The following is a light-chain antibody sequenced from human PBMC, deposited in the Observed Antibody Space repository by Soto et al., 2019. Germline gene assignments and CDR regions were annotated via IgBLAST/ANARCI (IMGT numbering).Light chain of an antibody. CDR2: EVT. CDR3: SSYAGSNYPYV. Sequence: QSALTQPPSASGSPGQSVTISCTGTSGDVGAYDYVSWYQQHPGKAPKLLIYEVTKRPLGVPDRFSGSKSGNAASLTVSGPQAEDEADYYCSSYAGSNYPYVCGTGTKVTAL. J-gene: IGLJ1*01. CDR1: SGDVGAYDY. V-gene: IGLV2-8*01.